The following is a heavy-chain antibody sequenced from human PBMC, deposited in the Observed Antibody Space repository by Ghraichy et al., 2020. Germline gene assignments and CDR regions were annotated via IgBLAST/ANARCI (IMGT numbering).Heavy chain of an antibody. CDR3: ARGLDF. CDR1: GFTFSNYW. V-gene: IGHV3-74*01. CDR2: INNDGTST. J-gene: IGHJ4*02. Sequence: GALRLSCAASGFTFSNYWMNWVRQAPGKGLVWVSQINNDGTSTNYADSVKGRFTISRDNAKNTLYLQMNSLKLEDTAVYFCARGLDFWGQGTLATVSS.